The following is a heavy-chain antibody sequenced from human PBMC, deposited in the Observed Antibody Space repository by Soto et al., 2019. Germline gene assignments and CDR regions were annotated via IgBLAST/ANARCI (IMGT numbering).Heavy chain of an antibody. J-gene: IGHJ5*02. Sequence: ASVKGSWKASGYTFTSYDINWVRQATGQGLELMGWMNPNSGNTGYAQKFQGRVTMTRNTSISTAYMELSSLRSEDTAVYYCARGLRIHKNWFDPWGQGTLVTVYS. CDR3: ARGLRIHKNWFDP. CDR2: MNPNSGNT. V-gene: IGHV1-8*01. CDR1: GYTFTSYD.